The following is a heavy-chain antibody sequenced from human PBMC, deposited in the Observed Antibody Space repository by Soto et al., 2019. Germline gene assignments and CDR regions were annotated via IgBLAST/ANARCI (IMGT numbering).Heavy chain of an antibody. D-gene: IGHD3-16*01. Sequence: GSLRPSCVASGLTVSHNYMAWVRESPEMGLEWVSILYTEGTTYYADSVKGRFTISRDSSKNTLFLQMDSLRAEDTAVYYCVRPRPSGENYGMDVWGQGTTVTVSS. CDR2: LYTEGTT. V-gene: IGHV3-53*01. CDR3: VRPRPSGENYGMDV. CDR1: GLTVSHNY. J-gene: IGHJ6*02.